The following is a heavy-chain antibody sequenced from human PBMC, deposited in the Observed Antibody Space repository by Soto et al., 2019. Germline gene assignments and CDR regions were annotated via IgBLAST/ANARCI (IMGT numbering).Heavy chain of an antibody. CDR1: GFSFSTYA. CDR3: AKHMRPVGSSPFDY. CDR2: ISDSGDRT. J-gene: IGHJ4*02. V-gene: IGHV3-23*01. D-gene: IGHD1-26*01. Sequence: PGGSLRLSCAVSGFSFSTYAMSWVRQAPGKGLKWVSTISDSGDRTYYADSVKGRFTISRDNSKNTLYLQMDSLGAEDTAIYYCAKHMRPVGSSPFDYWGQGTPVTVSS.